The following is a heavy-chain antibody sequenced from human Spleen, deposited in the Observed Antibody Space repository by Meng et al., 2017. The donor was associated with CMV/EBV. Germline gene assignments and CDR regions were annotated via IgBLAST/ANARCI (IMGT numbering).Heavy chain of an antibody. CDR1: GFTYISYG. CDR2: IRFDGSDK. Sequence: GGSLRLSCAASGFTYISYGMHWVRQAPGKGLEWVAFIRFDGSDKYYSDSVKGRFSISRDKSQNSLYLQMNSLRAEDTAVYYCAKRGDYDFWSGYYKGWFDPWGQGTLVTVSS. D-gene: IGHD3-3*01. CDR3: AKRGDYDFWSGYYKGWFDP. V-gene: IGHV3-30*02. J-gene: IGHJ5*02.